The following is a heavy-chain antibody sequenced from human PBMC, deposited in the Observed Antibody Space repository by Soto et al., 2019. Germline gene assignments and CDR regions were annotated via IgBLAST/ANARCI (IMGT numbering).Heavy chain of an antibody. CDR2: FNIAGTI. CDR1: GATISSFN. V-gene: IGHV4-4*07. D-gene: IGHD6-13*01. CDR3: ARDRGEYTSSWFWYFSH. Sequence: SETLSLTCSVSGATISSFNWNWVRQPAGKGPEWVGRFNIAGTINYNPSLKSRITMSMDTSKNQISLHLRSVTATDTAIYYCARDRGEYTSSWFWYFSHWGHGTLVTVSS. J-gene: IGHJ2*01.